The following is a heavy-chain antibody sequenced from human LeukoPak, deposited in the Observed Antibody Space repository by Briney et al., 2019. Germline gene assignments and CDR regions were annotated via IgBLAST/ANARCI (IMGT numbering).Heavy chain of an antibody. J-gene: IGHJ4*02. D-gene: IGHD6-19*01. CDR3: ARESSGWPRSLHRIDY. CDR1: GYTFSSYY. V-gene: IGHV1-46*01. Sequence: GASVKVSCKASGYTFSSYYIHWVRQAPGQGLEFMGMIDPRNDFTRSAPKFQGRITLTSDTSSTTIYMELTSLRSDDTAVYYCARESSGWPRSLHRIDYWGQGTLVTVSS. CDR2: IDPRNDFT.